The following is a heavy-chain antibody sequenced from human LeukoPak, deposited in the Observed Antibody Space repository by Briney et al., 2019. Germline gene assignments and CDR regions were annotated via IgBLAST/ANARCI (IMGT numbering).Heavy chain of an antibody. Sequence: SETLSLTCAVSGYSISSGYYWGWIRQSPGKGLEWIGSIYHSGSTYYNLSLKSRVTISVDTSKNQFSLKLSSVTAADTAVYYCARTPGPAGSYYYYYMDVWGKGTTVTVSS. D-gene: IGHD2-2*01. CDR1: GYSISSGYY. CDR3: ARTPGPAGSYYYYYMDV. CDR2: IYHSGST. V-gene: IGHV4-38-2*01. J-gene: IGHJ6*03.